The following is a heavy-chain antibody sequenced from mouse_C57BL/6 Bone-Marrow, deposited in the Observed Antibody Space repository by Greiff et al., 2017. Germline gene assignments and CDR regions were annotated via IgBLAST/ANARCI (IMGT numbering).Heavy chain of an antibody. Sequence: VQLQQSGPELVKPGASVKISCKASGYSFTGYFMNWVMQSHGKSLEWIGRINPYNGDTFYNQKFKGKATLTVDKSSSTAHMELRSLTSEDSAVDDCARECGDYPRDAMDYWGQGTSVTVSS. V-gene: IGHV1-20*01. CDR3: ARECGDYPRDAMDY. CDR1: GYSFTGYF. J-gene: IGHJ4*01. CDR2: INPYNGDT. D-gene: IGHD2-13*01.